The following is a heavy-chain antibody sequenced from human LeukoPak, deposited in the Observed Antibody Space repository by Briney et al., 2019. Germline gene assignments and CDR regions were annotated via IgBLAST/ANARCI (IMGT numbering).Heavy chain of an antibody. CDR1: GFTFSSYA. CDR2: ISSSGSTI. J-gene: IGHJ4*02. V-gene: IGHV3-48*04. D-gene: IGHD4-17*01. CDR3: ARAITLTTVITHFDY. Sequence: GGSLRLSCAASGFTFSSYAMSWVRQAPGKGLEWVSYISSSGSTIYYADSVKGRFTISRDNAKNSLYLQMNSLRAEDTAVYYCARAITLTTVITHFDYWGQGTLVTVSS.